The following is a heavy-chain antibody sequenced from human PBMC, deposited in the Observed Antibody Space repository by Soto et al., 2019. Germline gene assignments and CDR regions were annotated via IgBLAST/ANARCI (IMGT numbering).Heavy chain of an antibody. CDR2: ISYDGIHS. D-gene: IGHD3-3*01. CDR1: GFTFRTYS. J-gene: IGHJ4*02. CDR3: VKAGWSGFGVLDLFFDH. V-gene: IGHV3-30*18. Sequence: QVQLVESGGGVVQPGGSLRLPCAASGFTFRTYSMHWVRQAPGTGLEWLAVISYDGIHSYYADSVKGRFTISRDKSKNTLYLEMNRLRPEDTSVSYCVKAGWSGFGVLDLFFDHWGQGALVTVSS.